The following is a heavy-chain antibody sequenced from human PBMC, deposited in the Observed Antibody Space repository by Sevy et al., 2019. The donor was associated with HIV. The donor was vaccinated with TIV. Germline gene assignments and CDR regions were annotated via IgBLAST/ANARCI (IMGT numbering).Heavy chain of an antibody. Sequence: GGSLRLSCAASGFTFSDYYMSWIRQAPGKGLEWVSYISSSGSTIYYADSVKGRFTISRDNAKTSLYLQRNSLRAEDTAVYYCARDNTGGRGYDFWSGYYTGSWFDPWGQGTLVTVSS. CDR2: ISSSGSTI. CDR1: GFTFSDYY. CDR3: ARDNTGGRGYDFWSGYYTGSWFDP. V-gene: IGHV3-11*01. D-gene: IGHD3-3*01. J-gene: IGHJ5*02.